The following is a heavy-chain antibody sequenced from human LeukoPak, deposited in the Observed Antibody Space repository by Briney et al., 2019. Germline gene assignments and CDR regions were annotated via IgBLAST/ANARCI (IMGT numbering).Heavy chain of an antibody. V-gene: IGHV3-23*01. CDR3: AKDPVEYYYGLNGYFDY. CDR2: ISGSGGST. D-gene: IGHD3-10*01. J-gene: IGHJ4*02. CDR1: GFTFSSYA. Sequence: GGSLTLSCAASGFTFSSYAMSWVRQAPGKGLEWVSAISGSGGSTYYGDSVKGRFTISRDNSKNTLYLQMNSLRAEDTAVYYCAKDPVEYYYGLNGYFDYWGQGTLVTVSS.